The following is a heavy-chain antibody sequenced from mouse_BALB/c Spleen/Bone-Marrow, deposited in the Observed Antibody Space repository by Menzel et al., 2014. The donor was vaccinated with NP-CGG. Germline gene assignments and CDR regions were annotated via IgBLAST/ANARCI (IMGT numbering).Heavy chain of an antibody. D-gene: IGHD2-3*01. J-gene: IGHJ1*01. CDR1: GYTFTSSD. Sequence: QVQLKHSGAELVKPGALVKLSCKASGYTFTSSDINWVRRRPEQGLAWIGRIFPGNVSTEYNDKFKVKATLTTDKSSSTVYMQLSRLTSEDSAVYFCSRGGWLGGYFDVWGAGTTVTVSS. CDR2: IFPGNVST. V-gene: IGHV1-77*01. CDR3: SRGGWLGGYFDV.